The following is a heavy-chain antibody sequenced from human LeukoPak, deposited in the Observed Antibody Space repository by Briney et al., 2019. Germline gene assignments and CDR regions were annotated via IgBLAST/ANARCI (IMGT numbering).Heavy chain of an antibody. D-gene: IGHD3-22*01. J-gene: IGHJ3*02. CDR1: GGSISSYY. CDR3: ARGGNYYDSSGYSDAFDI. CDR2: IYYSGST. Sequence: KTSETLSLTCTVSGGSISSYYWSWIRQPPGKGLEWIGYIYYSGSTNYNPSLKSRVTISVDTSKNQFSLKLSSVTAADTAVYYCARGGNYYDSSGYSDAFDIWGQGTMVTVSS. V-gene: IGHV4-59*13.